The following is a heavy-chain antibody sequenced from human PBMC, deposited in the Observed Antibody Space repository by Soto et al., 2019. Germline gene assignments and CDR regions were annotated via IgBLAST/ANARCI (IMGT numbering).Heavy chain of an antibody. CDR1: GFTFSSYW. J-gene: IGHJ6*02. CDR3: ARDRPYYDILTGYFLALGMDV. V-gene: IGHV3-7*03. D-gene: IGHD3-9*01. Sequence: GGSLRLSCAASGFTFSSYWMSWVRQAPGKGLEWVANIKQDGSEKYYVDSVKGRFTISRDNAKNSLYLQMNSLRAEDTAVYYCARDRPYYDILTGYFLALGMDVWGQGTTVTAP. CDR2: IKQDGSEK.